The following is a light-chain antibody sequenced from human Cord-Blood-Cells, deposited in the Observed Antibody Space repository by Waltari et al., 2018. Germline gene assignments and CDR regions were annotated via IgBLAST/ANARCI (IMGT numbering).Light chain of an antibody. V-gene: IGLV2-23*01. J-gene: IGLJ3*02. CDR2: EGS. CDR3: CSYAGSSTWV. Sequence: QSALTQPASVSGSPGQSLTISCPGPSSDVGRYNLVSWYQQHPGKAPKRMIYEGSKRPSGVSNRFSGSKSGNTASLTISGLQAEDEADYYCCSYAGSSTWVFGGGTKLTVL. CDR1: SSDVGRYNL.